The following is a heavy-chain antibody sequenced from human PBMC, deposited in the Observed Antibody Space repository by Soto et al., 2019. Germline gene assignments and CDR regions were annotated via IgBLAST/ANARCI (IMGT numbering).Heavy chain of an antibody. CDR3: SGGGRPGQIDWFDP. CDR2: IYRYGST. J-gene: IGHJ5*02. Sequence: QVQLQESGPRLVKPSGTLSLTCAVYGGSLSSCNWWSWVSQPPGKGLEWIGEIYRYGSTSYNPSRKSRVTMAVDKSKKQISLKMTSLTAAATAVYFCSGGGRPGQIDWFDPWGQGSLVTVSS. V-gene: IGHV4-4*02. D-gene: IGHD2-21*01. CDR1: GGSLSSCNW.